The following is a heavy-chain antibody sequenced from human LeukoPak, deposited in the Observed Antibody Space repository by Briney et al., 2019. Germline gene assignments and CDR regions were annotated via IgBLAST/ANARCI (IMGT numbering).Heavy chain of an antibody. J-gene: IGHJ6*03. CDR3: ARTITWGRDGYNYDWDYYYYMDV. V-gene: IGHV4-34*01. D-gene: IGHD5-24*01. CDR1: GGSFSGYY. Sequence: PSETRSLTCAVYGGSFSGYYWSWIRQPPGKGLEWIGEIKHSGSTNYNPSLKSRVTISVDTSKNQFSLKLSSVTAADTAVYYSARTITWGRDGYNYDWDYYYYMDVWGKGTTVTVSS. CDR2: IKHSGST.